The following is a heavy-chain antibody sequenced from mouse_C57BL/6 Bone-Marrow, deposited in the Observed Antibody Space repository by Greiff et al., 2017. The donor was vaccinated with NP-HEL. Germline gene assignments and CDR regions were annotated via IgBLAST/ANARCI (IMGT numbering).Heavy chain of an antibody. Sequence: QVQLQQSGAELVRPGSSVKLSCKASGYTFTSYWMDWVKQRPGQGLEWIGNIYPSDSETHYNQKFKDKATLTVDKSSSTAYMQLSSLTSEDSAVYYCARESYRDYAMDYWGQGTSVTVSS. V-gene: IGHV1-61*01. CDR2: IYPSDSET. J-gene: IGHJ4*01. CDR3: ARESYRDYAMDY. D-gene: IGHD2-12*01. CDR1: GYTFTSYW.